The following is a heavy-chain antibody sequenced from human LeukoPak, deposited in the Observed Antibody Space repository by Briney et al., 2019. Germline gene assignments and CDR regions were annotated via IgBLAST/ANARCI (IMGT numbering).Heavy chain of an antibody. CDR1: GGSISTTNYY. V-gene: IGHV4-39*07. CDR3: ARGRGEVGGYYNYYYMDV. CDR2: VYYSGST. J-gene: IGHJ6*03. Sequence: SETLSLTCTVSGGSISTTNYYWGWIRQSPGKGLEWFGCVYYSGSTYYNPSLKSRVTISVDTSRNQFSLKLSSVTAADTAVYYCARGRGEVGGYYNYYYMDVWGKGTTVTISS. D-gene: IGHD1-26*01.